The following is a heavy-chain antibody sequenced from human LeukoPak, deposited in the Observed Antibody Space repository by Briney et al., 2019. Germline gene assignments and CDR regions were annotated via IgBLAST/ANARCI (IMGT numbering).Heavy chain of an antibody. V-gene: IGHV1-8*01. CDR2: MNPNSGNT. CDR1: GYTFTSYD. CDR3: ARGLHSYYDSSGYYPDAFDI. D-gene: IGHD3-22*01. J-gene: IGHJ3*02. Sequence: ASVKVSCKASGYTFTSYDISWVRQATGQGLEWMGWMNPNSGNTGYAQKFQGRVTMTRNTSISTAYMELSSLRSEDTAVYYCARGLHSYYDSSGYYPDAFDIWGQGTMVTVSS.